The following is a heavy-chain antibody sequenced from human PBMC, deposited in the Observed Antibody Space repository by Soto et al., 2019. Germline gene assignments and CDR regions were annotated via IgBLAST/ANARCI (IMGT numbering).Heavy chain of an antibody. CDR3: ARGEYSYGYYYYYGMDV. D-gene: IGHD5-18*01. CDR2: ISSSSSYT. J-gene: IGHJ6*02. V-gene: IGHV3-11*05. Sequence: QVQLVESGGGLVKPGGSLRLSCAASGFTFSDYYMSWIRQAPGKGLEWVSYISSSSSYTNYADSVKGRFTISRDNSKNSLYLQMNRLRAEDTAVYYCARGEYSYGYYYYYGMDVWGQGTTVTVSS. CDR1: GFTFSDYY.